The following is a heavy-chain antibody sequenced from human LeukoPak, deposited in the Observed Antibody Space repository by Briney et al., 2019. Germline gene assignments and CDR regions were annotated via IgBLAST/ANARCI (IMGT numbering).Heavy chain of an antibody. J-gene: IGHJ4*02. CDR1: GFTFSSYD. CDR2: IWYDGSNK. D-gene: IGHD3-10*01. V-gene: IGHV3-33*01. CDR3: ARGWLLWFREPLDY. Sequence: GGSLRLSCAASGFTFSSYDMHWVRQAPGKGLEWVAVIWYDGSNKYYADSVKGRFTISRDNSKNTLYLQMNSLRAEDTAVYYCARGWLLWFREPLDYWGQGTLVTVSS.